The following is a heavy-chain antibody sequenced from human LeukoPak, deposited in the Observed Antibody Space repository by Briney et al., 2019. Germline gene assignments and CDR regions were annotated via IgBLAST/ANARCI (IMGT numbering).Heavy chain of an antibody. V-gene: IGHV1-69*05. CDR2: IIPIFGTA. D-gene: IGHD2-15*01. Sequence: ASVKVSFKASGGTFSSYAISWVRQAPGQGLEWMGRIIPIFGTANYAQKFQGRVTITTDESTSTAYMELSSLRSEDTAVYYCARGRSGLDDYWGQGTLVTVSS. J-gene: IGHJ4*02. CDR1: GGTFSSYA. CDR3: ARGRSGLDDY.